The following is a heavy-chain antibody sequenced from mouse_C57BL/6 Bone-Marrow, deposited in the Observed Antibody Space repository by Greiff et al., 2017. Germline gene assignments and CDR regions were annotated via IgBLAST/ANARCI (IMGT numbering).Heavy chain of an antibody. CDR1: GFTFSDYY. V-gene: IGHV5-12*01. CDR2: ISNGGGST. D-gene: IGHD2-1*01. Sequence: EVKLMESGGGLVQPGGSLKLSCAASGFTFSDYYMYWVRQTPDKRLEWVAYISNGGGSTYYPDTVKGRFTISRDNAKNTLYLQMSRLKSEDTAMYYCARHGSYYGGYFDYWGQGTTLTVSS. CDR3: ARHGSYYGGYFDY. J-gene: IGHJ2*01.